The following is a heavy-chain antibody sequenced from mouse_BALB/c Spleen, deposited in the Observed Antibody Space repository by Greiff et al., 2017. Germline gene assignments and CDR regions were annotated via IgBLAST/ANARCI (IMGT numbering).Heavy chain of an antibody. Sequence: EVQGVESGGGLVKPGGSLKLSCAASGFTFSSYAMSWVRQSPEKRLEWVAEISSGGSYTYYPDTVTGRFTISRDNAKNTLYLEMSSLRSEDTAMYYCARVITTPYYAMDYWGQGTSVTVSS. CDR3: ARVITTPYYAMDY. D-gene: IGHD1-1*01. CDR1: GFTFSSYA. CDR2: ISSGGSYT. V-gene: IGHV5-9-4*01. J-gene: IGHJ4*01.